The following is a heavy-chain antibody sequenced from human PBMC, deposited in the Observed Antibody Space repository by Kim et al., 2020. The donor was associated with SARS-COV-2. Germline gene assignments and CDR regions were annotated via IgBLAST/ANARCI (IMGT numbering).Heavy chain of an antibody. CDR2: IWYDGSNK. CDR3: ARGGIVATIYTYYGMDV. Sequence: GGSLRLSCAASGFTFSSYGMHWVRQAPGKGLEWVAVIWYDGSNKYYADSVKGRFTISRDNSKNTLYLQMNSLRAEDTAVYYCARGGIVATIYTYYGMDVWGQGTTVTVSS. J-gene: IGHJ6*02. CDR1: GFTFSSYG. V-gene: IGHV3-33*01. D-gene: IGHD5-12*01.